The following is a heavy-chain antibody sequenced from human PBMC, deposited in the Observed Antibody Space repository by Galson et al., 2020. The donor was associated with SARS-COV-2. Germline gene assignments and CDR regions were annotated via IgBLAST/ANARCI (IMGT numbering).Heavy chain of an antibody. Sequence: GESLKISCAASGFTFDDYTMHWVRQAPGKGLEWVSLISWDGGSTYYADSVKGRFTISRDNSKNSLYLQMNSLRTEDTALYYCAKGGERGYSGYDPYYYYYYMDVWGKGTTVTVSS. V-gene: IGHV3-43*01. D-gene: IGHD5-12*01. CDR1: GFTFDDYT. CDR3: AKGGERGYSGYDPYYYYYYMDV. J-gene: IGHJ6*03. CDR2: ISWDGGST.